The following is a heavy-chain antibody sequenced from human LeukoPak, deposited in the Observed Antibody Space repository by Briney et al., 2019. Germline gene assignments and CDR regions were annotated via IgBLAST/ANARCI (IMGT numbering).Heavy chain of an antibody. CDR1: GGTFSSYA. V-gene: IGHV1-69*05. Sequence: SVKVSCKASGGTFSSYAISWVPQAPGQGLEWMGRIIPIFGTANYAQKFQGRVTITTDESTSTAYMELSSLRSEDTAVYYCARDVWGSSRDDYWGQGTLVTVSS. CDR2: IIPIFGTA. D-gene: IGHD3-16*01. J-gene: IGHJ4*02. CDR3: ARDVWGSSRDDY.